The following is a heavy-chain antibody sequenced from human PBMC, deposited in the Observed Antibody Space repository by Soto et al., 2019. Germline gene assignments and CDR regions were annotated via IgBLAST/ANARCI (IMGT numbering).Heavy chain of an antibody. J-gene: IGHJ5*02. CDR1: GGSISSGGYY. Sequence: QVQLQESGPGLVKPSQTLSLTCTVSGGSISSGGYYWSWIRQHPGKGLEWIGYIYHSGSTYYNPSLKSRVTISVDTSEKQFSLKLSSVTAADTAVYYCARGSVPGWFDPWGQGTLVTVSS. D-gene: IGHD3-10*01. CDR2: IYHSGST. CDR3: ARGSVPGWFDP. V-gene: IGHV4-31*03.